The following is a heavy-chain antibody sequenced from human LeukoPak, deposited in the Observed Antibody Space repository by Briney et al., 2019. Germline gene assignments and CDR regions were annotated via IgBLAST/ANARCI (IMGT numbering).Heavy chain of an antibody. CDR2: ISGSGGST. J-gene: IGHJ4*02. V-gene: IGHV3-23*01. D-gene: IGHD4/OR15-4a*01. CDR1: GFTFSSYV. CDR3: AKDAKYVFFDY. Sequence: GGSLRLSCAASGFTFSSYVMSWVRQAPGKGLEWVSAISGSGGSTYYADSVKGRFTVSSDNSKNTLYLQMNSLRAEDTAVYYCAKDAKYVFFDYWGQGTLVTVSS.